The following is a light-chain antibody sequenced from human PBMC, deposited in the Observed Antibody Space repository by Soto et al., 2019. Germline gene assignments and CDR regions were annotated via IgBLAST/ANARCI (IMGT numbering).Light chain of an antibody. CDR3: QQYNNWPLT. J-gene: IGKJ4*01. Sequence: ETVMTQSPATLSASPGESATLSCRASQSVNSDLAWYQQIPGQAPRLLIYSASTGAPGGPARFSGSGSGTEFTLTISSLQSEDFAICYCQQYNNWPLTFGGGTKVEI. CDR2: SAS. V-gene: IGKV3-15*01. CDR1: QSVNSD.